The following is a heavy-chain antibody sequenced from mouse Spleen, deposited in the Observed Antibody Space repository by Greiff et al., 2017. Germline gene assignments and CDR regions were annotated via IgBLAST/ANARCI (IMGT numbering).Heavy chain of an antibody. CDR3: ARGTVAWFAY. V-gene: IGHV1-61*01. D-gene: IGHD4-1*01. J-gene: IGHJ3*01. CDR2: IYPSDSET. Sequence: VQLQQPGAELVRPGSSVKLSCKASGYTFTSYWMDWVKQRPGQGLEWIGNIYPSDSETHYNQKFKDKATLTVDKSSSTAYMQLSSLTSEDSAVYYCARGTVAWFAYWGQGTLVTVSA. CDR1: GYTFTSYW.